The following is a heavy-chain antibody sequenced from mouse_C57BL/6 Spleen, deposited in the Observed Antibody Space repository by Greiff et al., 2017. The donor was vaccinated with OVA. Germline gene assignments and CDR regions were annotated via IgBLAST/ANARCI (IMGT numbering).Heavy chain of an antibody. CDR1: GYTFTDYE. V-gene: IGHV1-15*01. D-gene: IGHD1-3*01. J-gene: IGHJ3*01. Sequence: VQLQQSGAELVRPGASVTLSCKASGYTFTDYEMHWVKQTPVHGLEWIGAIDPETGGTAYNQKFKGKAILTADKSSSTAYMELRSLTSEDSAVYYCTRQKSFAYWGQGTLVTVSA. CDR2: IDPETGGT. CDR3: TRQKSFAY.